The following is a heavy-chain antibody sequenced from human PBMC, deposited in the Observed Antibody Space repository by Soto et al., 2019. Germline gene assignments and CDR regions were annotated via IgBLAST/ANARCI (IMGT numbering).Heavy chain of an antibody. CDR2: IYWDDSK. D-gene: IGHD1-26*01. CDR3: AHAYGGRSLY. J-gene: IGHJ4*02. Sequence: QITLKESGPTLVKPTQPLTLTCTFSGFSLTTDRVGVGWIRQPPGEALEWLAVIYWDDSKTYRPSLESRLTITKDTSKTQVALTLTNMDSLDTATYYCAHAYGGRSLYWGQGTLVTVSS. V-gene: IGHV2-5*02. CDR1: GFSLTTDRVG.